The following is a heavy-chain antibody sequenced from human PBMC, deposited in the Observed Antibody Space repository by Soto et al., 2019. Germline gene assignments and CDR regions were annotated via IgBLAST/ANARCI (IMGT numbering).Heavy chain of an antibody. Sequence: ASVKVSCKASGYTFTSYDINWVRQATGQGLEWMGWMNPNSGNTGYAQKFQGRVTMTRNTSISTAYMELSSLRSEDTAVYYCARVLVVVVAATRYYYGMDVWGQGTTVTV. J-gene: IGHJ6*02. CDR1: GYTFTSYD. CDR2: MNPNSGNT. CDR3: ARVLVVVVAATRYYYGMDV. D-gene: IGHD2-15*01. V-gene: IGHV1-8*01.